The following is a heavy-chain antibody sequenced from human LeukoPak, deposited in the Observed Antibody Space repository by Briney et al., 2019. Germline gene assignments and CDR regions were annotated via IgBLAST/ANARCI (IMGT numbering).Heavy chain of an antibody. CDR3: ARGSQHCSGGSCYNWFDP. D-gene: IGHD2-15*01. Sequence: SETLSLTCTVSGGFISSSSYYWGWIRQPPGKGLEWIGSIYYSGSTYYNPSLKSRVTISVDTSKNQFSLKLSSVTAADTAVYYCARGSQHCSGGSCYNWFDPWGQGTLVTVSS. V-gene: IGHV4-39*07. CDR2: IYYSGST. CDR1: GGFISSSSYY. J-gene: IGHJ5*02.